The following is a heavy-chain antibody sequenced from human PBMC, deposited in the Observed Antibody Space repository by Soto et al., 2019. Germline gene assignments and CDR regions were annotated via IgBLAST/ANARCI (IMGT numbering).Heavy chain of an antibody. Sequence: GESRKISCAASGFTFSSYAMIWVLQAPLKGLEWVSAISGSGGSTYYADSVKGRFTISRDNSKNTLYLQMNSLRAEDTAVYYCAKDKYSGSYHSEDAFDIWGQGTMVTV. CDR2: ISGSGGST. J-gene: IGHJ3*02. V-gene: IGHV3-23*01. D-gene: IGHD1-26*01. CDR3: AKDKYSGSYHSEDAFDI. CDR1: GFTFSSYA.